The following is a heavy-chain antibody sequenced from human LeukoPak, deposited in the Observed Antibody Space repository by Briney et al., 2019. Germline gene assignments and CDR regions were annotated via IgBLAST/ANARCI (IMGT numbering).Heavy chain of an antibody. D-gene: IGHD5-12*01. Sequence: SETLSLTCTVSGGSINSYYWSWIRQPAGKGLEWIGRIYSSGSTGYNPSLKSRVTMTLDTSKNQFSLNLSSVTAADTAVYYCARVDIRTAFFDYWGQGTLVTVSS. CDR3: ARVDIRTAFFDY. CDR1: GGSINSYY. J-gene: IGHJ4*02. V-gene: IGHV4-4*07. CDR2: IYSSGST.